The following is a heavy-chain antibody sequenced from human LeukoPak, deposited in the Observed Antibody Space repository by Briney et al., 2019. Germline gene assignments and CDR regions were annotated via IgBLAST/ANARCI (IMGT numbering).Heavy chain of an antibody. D-gene: IGHD6-19*01. J-gene: IGHJ4*02. V-gene: IGHV4-39*01. CDR2: IYYSGST. CDR1: GGSISSSSYY. CDR3: ARRSGWYYFDY. Sequence: KPSETLSLTCTVSGGSISSSSYYWGCIRQPPGKGLEWIGSIYYSGSTYYNPSLKSRVTISVDTSKNQFSLKLSSVTAADTAVYYCARRSGWYYFDYWGQGTLVTVSS.